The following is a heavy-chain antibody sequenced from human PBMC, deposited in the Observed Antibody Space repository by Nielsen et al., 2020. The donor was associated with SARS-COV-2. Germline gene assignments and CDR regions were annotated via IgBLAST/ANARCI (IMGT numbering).Heavy chain of an antibody. V-gene: IGHV3-74*03. Sequence: GGSLRLSCAASGFPFNNYWMHWVRQSPGKGPVWISRIDSDGTSTTYADSVKGRFTISRDNAKNTLYLQMHSLRAEDTAGYYCARESYSWSWYGPDYWGQGTLVTVSS. CDR2: IDSDGTST. J-gene: IGHJ4*02. CDR3: ARESYSWSWYGPDY. D-gene: IGHD1-26*01. CDR1: GFPFNNYW.